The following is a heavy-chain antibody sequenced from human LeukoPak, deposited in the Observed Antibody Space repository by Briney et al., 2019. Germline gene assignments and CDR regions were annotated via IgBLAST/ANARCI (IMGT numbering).Heavy chain of an antibody. D-gene: IGHD6-13*01. CDR1: GGSFSGYY. Sequence: SETLSLTCAVYGGSFSGYYWSWIRQPAGKGLEWIGRIYTSGSTNYNPSLKSRVTMSVDTSKNQFSLKLSSVTAADTAVYYCARDLGYSSSWYGSYYYYYYMDVWGKGTTVTISS. CDR3: ARDLGYSSSWYGSYYYYYYMDV. J-gene: IGHJ6*03. V-gene: IGHV4-4*07. CDR2: IYTSGST.